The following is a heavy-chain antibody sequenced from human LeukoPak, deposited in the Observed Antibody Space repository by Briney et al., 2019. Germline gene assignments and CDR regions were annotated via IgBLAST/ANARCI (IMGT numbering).Heavy chain of an antibody. J-gene: IGHJ4*02. CDR2: ISTTSTTI. V-gene: IGHV3-48*02. Sequence: GGSLRLSCTASGFTFNSYAMNWVRQAPGKGIEWLSYISTTSTTIYYTDSVRGRFTISRDNANNLLFLQMNSLRDEDTAVYYCARGETALTSHLDYWGQGTLVTVSS. D-gene: IGHD4-17*01. CDR1: GFTFNSYA. CDR3: ARGETALTSHLDY.